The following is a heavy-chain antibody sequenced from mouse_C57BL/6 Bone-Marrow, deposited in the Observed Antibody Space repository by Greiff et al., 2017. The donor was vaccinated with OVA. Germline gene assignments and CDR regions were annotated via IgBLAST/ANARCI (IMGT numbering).Heavy chain of an antibody. CDR3: TTWGAFAY. V-gene: IGHV14-4*01. Sequence: EVQGVESGAELVRPGASVKLSCTASGFNIKDDYMHWVKQRPEQGLEWIGWIDPENGDTEYASKFQGKATITADTSSNTAYLQLSSLTSEDTAVYYCTTWGAFAYWGQGTLVTVSA. CDR1: GFNIKDDY. J-gene: IGHJ3*01. CDR2: IDPENGDT. D-gene: IGHD3-1*01.